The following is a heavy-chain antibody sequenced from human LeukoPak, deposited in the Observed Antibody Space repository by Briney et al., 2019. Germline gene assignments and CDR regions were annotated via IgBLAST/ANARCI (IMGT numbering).Heavy chain of an antibody. CDR1: GFTFSSYW. CDR2: INSDGSST. CDR3: ARPEPGGYYSQPFDI. Sequence: PGRSLRLSCAASGFTFSSYWMHWVRQAPGKGLVWVSRINSDGSSTSYADSVKGRFTISRDNAKNTLYPQMNSLRAEDTAVYYCARPEPGGYYSQPFDIWGQGTMVTVSS. J-gene: IGHJ3*02. V-gene: IGHV3-74*01. D-gene: IGHD3-22*01.